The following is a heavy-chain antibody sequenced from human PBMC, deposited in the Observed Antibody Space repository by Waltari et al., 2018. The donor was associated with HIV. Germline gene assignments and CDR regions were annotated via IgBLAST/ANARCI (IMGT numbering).Heavy chain of an antibody. CDR1: GGSIRSSGHY. CDR3: ARGTIESGVTAGFGF. D-gene: IGHD2-21*02. V-gene: IGHV4-39*01. J-gene: IGHJ4*02. CDR2: IYYTGPT. Sequence: QLQLQESGPGLVRPSETLSLTCSVSGGSIRSSGHYWGWLRQSSGKGLEWVGSIYYTGPTYYSPSLKNRLTMSVDATKGQFSLTLKSVTAADTAIYYCARGTIESGVTAGFGFWGQGTLVAVSS.